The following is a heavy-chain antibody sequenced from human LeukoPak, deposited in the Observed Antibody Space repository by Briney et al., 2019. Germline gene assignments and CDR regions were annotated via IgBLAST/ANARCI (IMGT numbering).Heavy chain of an antibody. J-gene: IGHJ4*02. CDR2: INPNSGGT. V-gene: IGHV1-2*02. CDR3: ARDLVTMVRGVHNDY. Sequence: ASVKVSCKASGYTFTGYYMHWVRQAPGQGLEWMGWINPNSGGTNYAQKFQGRVTMTRDTSISTAYMELSRPRSDDTAVYYCARDLVTMVRGVHNDYWGQGTLVTVSS. CDR1: GYTFTGYY. D-gene: IGHD3-10*01.